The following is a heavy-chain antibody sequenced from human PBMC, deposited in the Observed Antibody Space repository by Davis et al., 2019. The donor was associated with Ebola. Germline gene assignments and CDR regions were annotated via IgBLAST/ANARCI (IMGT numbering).Heavy chain of an antibody. V-gene: IGHV4-34*01. CDR3: ARTPQYTSYGSYFDY. CDR1: GGSFSAYY. J-gene: IGHJ4*02. CDR2: INHSGST. D-gene: IGHD1-26*01. Sequence: SETLSLTCAVYGGSFSAYYWSWIRQSPGRGLEWMGEINHSGSTNYNPSLKSRVTISVDTSKNQFSLNVNSVTAADTAMYYCARTPQYTSYGSYFDYWGQGALVTVSS.